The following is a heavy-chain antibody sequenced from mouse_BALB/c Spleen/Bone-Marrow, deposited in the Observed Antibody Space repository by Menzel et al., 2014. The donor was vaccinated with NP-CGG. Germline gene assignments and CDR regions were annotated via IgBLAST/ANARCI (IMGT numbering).Heavy chain of an antibody. CDR1: GYTFSYYC. CDR2: IYPGNSGT. Sequence: VQLQQSGTALARPGASVKMSCKASGYTFSYYCLHWVKQRPGQGLDWIGPIYPGNSGTSYNQKFKGKAKLTAVTSTSTAYMDLSTLAYEVYADEKSKTRARDAMDYWGQGTTLTVSS. J-gene: IGHJ4*01. D-gene: IGHD1-3*01. V-gene: IGHV1-5*01. CDR3: KTRARDAMDY.